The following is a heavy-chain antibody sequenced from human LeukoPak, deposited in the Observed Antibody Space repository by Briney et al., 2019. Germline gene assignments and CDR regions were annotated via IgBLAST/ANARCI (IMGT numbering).Heavy chain of an antibody. Sequence: SVKVSCKASGGTFSSYAISWVRQAPGQGLEWMGGIIPIFGTANYAQKFQGRVTITADESTSTAYMELSSLRSEDTAVYYCARSVVVPAATPLGYYCGMDVWGQGTTVTVSS. V-gene: IGHV1-69*13. J-gene: IGHJ6*02. CDR1: GGTFSSYA. CDR2: IIPIFGTA. D-gene: IGHD2-2*01. CDR3: ARSVVVPAATPLGYYCGMDV.